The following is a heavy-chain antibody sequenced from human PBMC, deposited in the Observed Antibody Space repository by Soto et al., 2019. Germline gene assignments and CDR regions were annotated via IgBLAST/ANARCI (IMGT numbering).Heavy chain of an antibody. D-gene: IGHD4-17*01. CDR1: GFTVSSNY. V-gene: IGHV3-66*01. CDR3: AREGTTVTTLHDAFDI. J-gene: IGHJ3*02. Sequence: EVQLVESGGGLVQPGGSLRLSCAASGFTVSSNYMSWVRQAPGKGLGWVSVIYSGGSTYYADSVKGRFTISRDNSKNTLYLQMNSLRAEDTAVYYCAREGTTVTTLHDAFDIWGQGTMVTVSS. CDR2: IYSGGST.